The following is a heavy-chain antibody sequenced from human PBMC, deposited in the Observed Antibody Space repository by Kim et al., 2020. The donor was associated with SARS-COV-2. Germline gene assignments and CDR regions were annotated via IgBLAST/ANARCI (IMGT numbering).Heavy chain of an antibody. CDR3: ARRWQLDADYIDY. J-gene: IGHJ4*02. V-gene: IGHV1-69*13. D-gene: IGHD6-13*01. CDR1: GGTFSSYA. Sequence: SVKVSCKASGGTFSSYAISWVRQAPGQGLEWMGGIIPIFGTANYAQKFQGRVTITADESTSTAYMELSSLRSEDTAVYYCARRWQLDADYIDYWGQGTLVTVSS. CDR2: IIPIFGTA.